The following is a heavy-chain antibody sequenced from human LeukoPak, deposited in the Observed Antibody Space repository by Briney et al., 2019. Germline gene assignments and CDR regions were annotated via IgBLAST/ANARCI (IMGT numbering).Heavy chain of an antibody. Sequence: GGSLRLSCAASGFTFSSYSMNWVRQAPGKGLEWVSSISSSSSYIYYADSVKGRFTISRDNAKNSLYLQMNSLRAEDTAAYYCARALLAAAGIRCFDYWGQGTLVTVSS. J-gene: IGHJ4*02. V-gene: IGHV3-21*01. CDR1: GFTFSSYS. D-gene: IGHD6-13*01. CDR2: ISSSSSYI. CDR3: ARALLAAAGIRCFDY.